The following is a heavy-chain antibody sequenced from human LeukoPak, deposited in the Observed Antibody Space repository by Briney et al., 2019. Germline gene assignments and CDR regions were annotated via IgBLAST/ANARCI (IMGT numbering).Heavy chain of an antibody. D-gene: IGHD1-26*01. CDR1: GGSFSGYY. Sequence: SETLSLTCAVYGGSFSGYYWSWIRQPPGKGLEWIGSIYYSGSTYYNPSLKSRVTISVDTSKNQFSLKLSSVTAADTAVYYCARHRWVGVLSAFDYWGQGTLVTVSS. V-gene: IGHV4-34*01. CDR2: IYYSGST. CDR3: ARHRWVGVLSAFDY. J-gene: IGHJ4*02.